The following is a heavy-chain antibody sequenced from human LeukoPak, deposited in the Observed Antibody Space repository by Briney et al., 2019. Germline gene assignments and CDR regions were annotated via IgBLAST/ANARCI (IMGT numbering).Heavy chain of an antibody. Sequence: ASVKVSCKASGYTFTSYYIHWVRQAPGQGLEWMGIINPSGGTTNYAQKFQGRVTMTRNTSISTAYMELSSLRSEDTAVYYCARGKGGGYFDYWGQGTLVTVSS. D-gene: IGHD2-15*01. CDR2: INPSGGTT. V-gene: IGHV1-46*01. J-gene: IGHJ4*02. CDR3: ARGKGGGYFDY. CDR1: GYTFTSYY.